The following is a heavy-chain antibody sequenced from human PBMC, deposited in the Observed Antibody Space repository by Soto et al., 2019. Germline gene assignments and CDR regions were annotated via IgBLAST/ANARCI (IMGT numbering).Heavy chain of an antibody. Sequence: EVHLVETGGGLIQPGGSLRLSCAASGLSVSSSDMSWVRQASGKGLAWVSVIYSGGSTHDADSVKGRFTISRDNSKNTVHLQMNSLRVDDTAVYFCSTSSRNEYHFAMDAWGQGTTVIVSS. CDR2: IYSGGST. J-gene: IGHJ6*02. V-gene: IGHV3-53*02. CDR3: STSSRNEYHFAMDA. CDR1: GLSVSSSD. D-gene: IGHD6-6*01.